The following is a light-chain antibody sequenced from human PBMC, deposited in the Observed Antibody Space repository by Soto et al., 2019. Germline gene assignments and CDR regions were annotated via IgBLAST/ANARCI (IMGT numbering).Light chain of an antibody. Sequence: EIVMTQSPATLSVSPGERVTLSCRASQSVRSNLAWYQQQPGQAPRLLIYCASTRATGLPASFSGSGSGTDFTLPISRLEPEDFAVYYCQQSGSSPPITFGQGTRLEIK. CDR2: CAS. CDR1: QSVRSN. J-gene: IGKJ5*01. CDR3: QQSGSSPPIT. V-gene: IGKV3-15*01.